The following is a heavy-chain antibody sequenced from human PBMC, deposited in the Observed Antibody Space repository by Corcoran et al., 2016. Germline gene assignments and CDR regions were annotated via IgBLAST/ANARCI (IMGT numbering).Heavy chain of an antibody. V-gene: IGHV3-7*01. CDR3: ARAQATLDY. CDR2: IRQDGNKK. Sequence: EVQLVESGGGLVQPGGSLRLSCVATGFSISNYWMSWVRQAPGKGLEWVANIRQDGNKKHYVDSVKGRFTISRDNAKNSMYLQMNSLRAEDTAIYYCARAQATLDYWGQGTLVTVSS. J-gene: IGHJ4*02. CDR1: GFSISNYW.